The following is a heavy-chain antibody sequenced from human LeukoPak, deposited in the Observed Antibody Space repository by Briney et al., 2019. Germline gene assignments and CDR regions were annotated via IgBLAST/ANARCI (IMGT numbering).Heavy chain of an antibody. Sequence: PGGSLRLSCAASGFTFSTYGMHWVRQAPGKGLEWVAGISYDGNDKKYADSVKGRFTISRDNSKNTLYLQMNSLRAEDTAVYYCAKDRDDYGSAYYFDYWGQGTLVTVSS. CDR2: ISYDGNDK. V-gene: IGHV3-30*18. CDR1: GFTFSTYG. J-gene: IGHJ4*02. D-gene: IGHD4-17*01. CDR3: AKDRDDYGSAYYFDY.